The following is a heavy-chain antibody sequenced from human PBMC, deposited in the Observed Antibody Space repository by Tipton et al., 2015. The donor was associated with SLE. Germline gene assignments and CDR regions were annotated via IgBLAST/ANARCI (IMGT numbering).Heavy chain of an antibody. J-gene: IGHJ4*02. D-gene: IGHD6-13*01. V-gene: IGHV4-39*07. Sequence: TLSLTCTVSGGSITSYYWSWIRQPPGKGLEWIGSIYYSGSTYYNPSLKSRVTISVDTSKNQFSLKLSSVTAADTAVYYCARPLSSSWVTFDYWGQGTLATVSS. CDR3: ARPLSSSWVTFDY. CDR2: IYYSGST. CDR1: GGSITSYY.